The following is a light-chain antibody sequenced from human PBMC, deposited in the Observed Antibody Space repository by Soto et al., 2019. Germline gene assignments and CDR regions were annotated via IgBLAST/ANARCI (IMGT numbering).Light chain of an antibody. CDR2: GAS. CDR1: QSVSSNY. J-gene: IGKJ2*01. Sequence: EIVLTQSPGTLSLSPGERATLSCRASQSVSSNYLTWYQQKPGQAPRLLIYGASSRATGIPDRFSGSGSGTDFTLTISGLEPEDFVVYYCQHYGGSLYTFGQGTKLEIK. CDR3: QHYGGSLYT. V-gene: IGKV3-20*01.